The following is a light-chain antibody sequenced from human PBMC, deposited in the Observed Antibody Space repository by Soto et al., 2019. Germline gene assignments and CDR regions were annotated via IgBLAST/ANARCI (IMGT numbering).Light chain of an antibody. CDR3: QQYKNWPPG. Sequence: MLMTQSPATLSLSPGERVTLSCRTSHSVNSHVAWYQQKPGQAPRLLLYGASTRATGIPVRFSGSGFGTEFTLTISSLQSEDFAVYYCQQYKNWPPGFGQGTKVDIK. V-gene: IGKV3-15*01. CDR1: HSVNSH. J-gene: IGKJ1*01. CDR2: GAS.